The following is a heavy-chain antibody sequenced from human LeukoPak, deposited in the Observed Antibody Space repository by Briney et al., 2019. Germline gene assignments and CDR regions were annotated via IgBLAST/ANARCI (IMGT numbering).Heavy chain of an antibody. CDR3: AKAPLTTGSGAYCYPFDY. D-gene: IGHD2-15*01. CDR1: GFTLSSYA. CDR2: ISVSGNT. J-gene: IGHJ4*02. V-gene: IGHV3-23*01. Sequence: GSLRLSCAASGFTLSSYAMSWVRQGPGKGLEWVSAISVSGNTYHADSVKGRFTISRDSSKNTLYLQMNSLRAGDAAVYYCAKAPLTTGSGAYCYPFDYWSQGTLVTVSS.